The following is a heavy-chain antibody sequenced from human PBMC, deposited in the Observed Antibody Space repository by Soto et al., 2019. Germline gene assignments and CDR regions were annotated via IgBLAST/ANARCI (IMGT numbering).Heavy chain of an antibody. CDR3: ARDSFYGDYVPPGFDY. CDR2: ISSSSSTI. J-gene: IGHJ4*02. V-gene: IGHV3-48*02. D-gene: IGHD4-17*01. Sequence: PGGSLRLSCAASGFTFSSYSMNWVRQAPGKGLEWVSYISSSSSTIYYADSVKGRFTISRDNAKNSLYLQMNSLRDEDTAVYYCARDSFYGDYVPPGFDYWGQGTLVTVSS. CDR1: GFTFSSYS.